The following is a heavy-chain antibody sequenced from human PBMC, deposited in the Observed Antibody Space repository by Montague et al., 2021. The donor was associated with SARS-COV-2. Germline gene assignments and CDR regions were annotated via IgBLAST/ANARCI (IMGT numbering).Heavy chain of an antibody. CDR1: GDSVSTNNTT. Sequence: CAISGDSVSTNNTTWNWVRQSPSGDLEWLGRTYFRSKWYNDYAVXLKSRITINPDTSKNQFSLQLESVTPKDTAIYFCGRVFAPAGTFDFWGQGTLVTVSS. CDR2: TYFRSKWYN. D-gene: IGHD6-13*01. J-gene: IGHJ4*02. V-gene: IGHV6-1*01. CDR3: GRVFAPAGTFDF.